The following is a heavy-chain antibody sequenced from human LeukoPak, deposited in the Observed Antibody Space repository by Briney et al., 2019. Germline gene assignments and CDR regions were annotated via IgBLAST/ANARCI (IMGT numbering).Heavy chain of an antibody. J-gene: IGHJ4*02. CDR2: IRYDGSNK. Sequence: GGSLRLACAASGFTFSSYGMHWVRQAPGKGLEWVAFIRYDGSNKYYADSVKGRFTISRDNSKNTLYLQMNSLRAEDTAVYYCAKDHFDFWSVYYFDYWGQGTLVTVSS. CDR1: GFTFSSYG. D-gene: IGHD3/OR15-3a*01. V-gene: IGHV3-30*02. CDR3: AKDHFDFWSVYYFDY.